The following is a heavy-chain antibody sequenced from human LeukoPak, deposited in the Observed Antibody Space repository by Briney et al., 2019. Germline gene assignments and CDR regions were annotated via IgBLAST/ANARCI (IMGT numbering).Heavy chain of an antibody. D-gene: IGHD6-13*01. CDR1: GFTFSSYW. J-gene: IGHJ4*02. CDR3: ASYPTPGIGAAATFNY. V-gene: IGHV3-7*03. Sequence: TGGSLRLSCAASGFTFSSYWMNWVRQAPGKGLEWVANIKQDGNEKYYVDSVKGRFTISRDNAKNSLYLQMNSLRAEDTAVYYCASYPTPGIGAAATFNYWGQGTLVTVSS. CDR2: IKQDGNEK.